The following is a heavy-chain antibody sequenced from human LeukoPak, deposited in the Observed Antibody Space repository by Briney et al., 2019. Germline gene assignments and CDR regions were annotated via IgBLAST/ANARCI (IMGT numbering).Heavy chain of an antibody. CDR2: TYPGGSDT. V-gene: IGHV5-51*01. CDR3: VRPGSSSRSYFDL. J-gene: IGHJ2*01. Sequence: GESLKISCKGSGYSFPAYWIGWVRQMPGKGLEWMGITYPGGSDTRYSPSFQGQVTISADKSISTAYLQWSSLKASDTAMYYCVRPGSSSRSYFDLWGRGTLVTVSS. D-gene: IGHD6-6*01. CDR1: GYSFPAYW.